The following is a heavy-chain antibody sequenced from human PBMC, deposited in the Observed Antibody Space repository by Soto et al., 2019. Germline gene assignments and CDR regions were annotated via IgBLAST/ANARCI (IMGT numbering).Heavy chain of an antibody. CDR2: MNPNSGNT. J-gene: IGHJ4*02. Sequence: ASVKVSCKASGYTFTSYDINWVRQATGQGLEWMGWMNPNSGNTGYAQKFQGRVTMTRNTSISTAYMELSSLRSEDTAVYYCVRERGASSPFDYWGQGTLVTVSS. V-gene: IGHV1-8*01. CDR1: GYTFTSYD. CDR3: VRERGASSPFDY. D-gene: IGHD6-19*01.